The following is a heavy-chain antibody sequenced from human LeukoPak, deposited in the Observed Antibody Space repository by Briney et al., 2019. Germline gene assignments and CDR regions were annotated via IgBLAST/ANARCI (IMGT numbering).Heavy chain of an antibody. V-gene: IGHV3-7*01. CDR1: GFTFSSYW. CDR2: IKHDGSEK. J-gene: IGHJ4*02. Sequence: PGGSLRLSCAASGFTFSSYWMSWVRQAPGKGLEWVANIKHDGSEKYYVDSVKGRFTISRDNAKNSLYLQMNSLRAEDTAVYYCARDSPDPIMGIAVAGDFDYWGQGTLVTVSS. D-gene: IGHD6-19*01. CDR3: ARDSPDPIMGIAVAGDFDY.